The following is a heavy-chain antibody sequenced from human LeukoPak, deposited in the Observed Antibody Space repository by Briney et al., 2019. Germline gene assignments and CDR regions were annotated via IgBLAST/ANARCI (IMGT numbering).Heavy chain of an antibody. Sequence: GGSLRLSCAASGFTFRSYNMNWVRQAPGKGLEWVSYISSSSDTIYYADSVKGRFTISRDNAKNSLYLQMNSLRAEDTAVYYCAREFHGTSYYFDYWGQGTLVTVSS. J-gene: IGHJ4*02. CDR3: AREFHGTSYYFDY. CDR2: ISSSSDTI. V-gene: IGHV3-48*04. CDR1: GFTFRSYN. D-gene: IGHD1-1*01.